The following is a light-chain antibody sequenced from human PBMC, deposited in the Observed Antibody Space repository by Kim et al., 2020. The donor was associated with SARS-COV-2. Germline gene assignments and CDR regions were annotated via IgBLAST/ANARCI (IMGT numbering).Light chain of an antibody. CDR1: TGNSDGNP. V-gene: IGLV6-57*03. J-gene: IGLJ2*01. CDR2: GHD. CDR3: QSYDSSSHVV. Sequence: TVTGSGSHRTGNSDGNPLQWCQRRPGSAPTTVFYGHDHRPSGVPDRFSGSIDPSSNSASLTISGLKTEDEADYYCQSYDSSSHVVFGGGTQLTVL.